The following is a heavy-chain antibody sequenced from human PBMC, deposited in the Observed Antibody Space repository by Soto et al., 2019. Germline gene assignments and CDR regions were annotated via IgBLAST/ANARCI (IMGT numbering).Heavy chain of an antibody. V-gene: IGHV3-66*01. J-gene: IGHJ4*02. CDR3: ARGLVGATIVGY. CDR2: IYSGGST. CDR1: GFTVSSNY. Sequence: GGSLRLSCAASGFTVSSNYMSWVRQAPGKGLEWVSVIYSGGSTYYADSVKGRFTISRDNSKNTLYLQVNSLRAEDTAVYYCARGLVGATIVGYWGQGTLVTVSS. D-gene: IGHD1-26*01.